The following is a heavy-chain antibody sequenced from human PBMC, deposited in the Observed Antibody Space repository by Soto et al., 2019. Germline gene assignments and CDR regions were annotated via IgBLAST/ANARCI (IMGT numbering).Heavy chain of an antibody. CDR1: GYTFTSYG. CDR2: ISAYNGNT. J-gene: IGHJ6*04. CDR3: ARVIVLVPAATYYSYYGMDV. D-gene: IGHD2-2*01. Sequence: GASVKVSCKASGYTFTSYGISWVRQAPGQGLEWMGWISAYNGNTNYAQKLQGRVTMTTDTSTSTAYMELRSLRSDDTAVYYCARVIVLVPAATYYSYYGMDVWGKGTTVTVP. V-gene: IGHV1-18*01.